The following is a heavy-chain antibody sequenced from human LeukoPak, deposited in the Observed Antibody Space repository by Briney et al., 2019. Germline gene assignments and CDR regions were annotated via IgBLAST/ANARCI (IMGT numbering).Heavy chain of an antibody. V-gene: IGHV3-13*01. CDR3: ARTSGSSLYDY. CDR2: IGTAGDT. Sequence: GGSLRLSCAASGFTFSSYDMHWVRQATGKGPEWVSAIGTAGDTYYPGSVKGRFTISRENAKNSLYLQMNSLRAGDTAVYYCARTSGSSLYDYWGQGTLVTVSS. D-gene: IGHD6-13*01. J-gene: IGHJ4*02. CDR1: GFTFSSYD.